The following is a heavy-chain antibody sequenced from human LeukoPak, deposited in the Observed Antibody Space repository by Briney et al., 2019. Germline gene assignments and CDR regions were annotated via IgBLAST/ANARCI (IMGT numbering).Heavy chain of an antibody. J-gene: IGHJ4*02. CDR2: ISPIFGTA. Sequence: GASVKVSCKASGGTFSRYAISWVRQAPGQGFEWMGGISPIFGTANYAQKFQGRITITADDSTSTAYMELSSLRSEDTAVYYCARVYLKRDYYDSSAYFSFDYWGQGTLVTVSS. CDR1: GGTFSRYA. D-gene: IGHD3-22*01. CDR3: ARVYLKRDYYDSSAYFSFDY. V-gene: IGHV1-69*13.